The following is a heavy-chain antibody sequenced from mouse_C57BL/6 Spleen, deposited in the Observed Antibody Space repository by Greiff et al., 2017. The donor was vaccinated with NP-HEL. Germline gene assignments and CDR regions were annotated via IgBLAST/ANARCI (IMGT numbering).Heavy chain of an antibody. V-gene: IGHV7-1*01. CDR3: ARDAWGDY. J-gene: IGHJ4*01. CDR2: SRNKANDYTT. Sequence: EVHLVESGGGLVQSGRSLRLSCATSGFTFSDFYMEWVRQAPGKGLEWIAASRNKANDYTTEYSASVKGRFIVSRDTSQSILYLQMNALRAEDTASYYCARDAWGDYWGQGTSVTVSS. CDR1: GFTFSDFY.